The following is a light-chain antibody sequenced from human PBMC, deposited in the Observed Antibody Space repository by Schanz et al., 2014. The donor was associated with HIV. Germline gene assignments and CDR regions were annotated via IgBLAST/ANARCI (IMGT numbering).Light chain of an antibody. CDR2: DNN. V-gene: IGLV1-51*01. Sequence: QSVLTQPPSVSAAPGQKVTISCSGSSSNIGNNYVSWFQQLPGTAPKLLIYDNNKRPSGIPDRFSGSKSGTSATLGITGLQAEDEADYYCQSYDSGLSGILFGGGTKLTVL. J-gene: IGLJ2*01. CDR1: SSNIGNNY. CDR3: QSYDSGLSGIL.